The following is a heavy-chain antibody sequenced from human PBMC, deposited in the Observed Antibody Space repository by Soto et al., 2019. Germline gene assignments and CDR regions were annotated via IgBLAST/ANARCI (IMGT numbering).Heavy chain of an antibody. Sequence: QLQLQESGPGLVKPSEALSLTCSVSGGSISSSSYYWGWIRQPPGKGLEWIGSIYYSGSTYYNPSLKSRVTISIDKSKNQFSLKLSSLTAADTAVYYCARLEGLATISYYFDFWGQGTLVTGSS. CDR1: GGSISSSSYY. CDR2: IYYSGST. D-gene: IGHD3-9*01. CDR3: ARLEGLATISYYFDF. J-gene: IGHJ4*02. V-gene: IGHV4-39*01.